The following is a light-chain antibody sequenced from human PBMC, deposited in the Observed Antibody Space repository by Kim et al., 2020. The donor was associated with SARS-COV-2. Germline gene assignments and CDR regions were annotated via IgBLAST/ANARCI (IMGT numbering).Light chain of an antibody. Sequence: QSVLTQPPSASGTPGQRVTISCSGSSSNIASNTVNWYQQLPGRAPKLLIHSSNQRPSGVPDRFSGSKSGTSGSLATSGLQSEDEADYYCASWDNGLNARVFGGGTQLTVL. V-gene: IGLV1-44*01. CDR2: SSN. CDR1: SSNIASNT. CDR3: ASWDNGLNARV. J-gene: IGLJ3*02.